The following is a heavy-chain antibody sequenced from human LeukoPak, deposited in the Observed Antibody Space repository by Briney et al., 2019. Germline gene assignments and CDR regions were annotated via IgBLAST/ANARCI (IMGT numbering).Heavy chain of an antibody. CDR3: ARDFGRWYFDY. Sequence: GGSLRLSCAASGFTVSSNYMSWIRQAPGKGLEWVSVMYSGGDTYYADSVKGRFTISRDNSKNTLYLQMNSLRAEDTAVYYCARDFGRWYFDYWGQGTLVTVSS. J-gene: IGHJ4*02. D-gene: IGHD4-23*01. CDR2: MYSGGDT. V-gene: IGHV3-53*01. CDR1: GFTVSSNY.